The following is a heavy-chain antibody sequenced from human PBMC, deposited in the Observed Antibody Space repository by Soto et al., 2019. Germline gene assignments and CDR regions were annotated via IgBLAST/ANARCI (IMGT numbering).Heavy chain of an antibody. CDR1: GGSISSYY. V-gene: IGHV4-59*08. CDR2: IYYSGST. Sequence: SDTLSLTCTVSGGSISSYYWSWIRQPPGKGLEWIGYIYYSGSTNYNPSLKSRVTISVDTSKNQFSLKLSSVTAADTAVYYCARLEEVTTHFYYFDYWGQGTLVTVSS. D-gene: IGHD4-17*01. J-gene: IGHJ4*02. CDR3: ARLEEVTTHFYYFDY.